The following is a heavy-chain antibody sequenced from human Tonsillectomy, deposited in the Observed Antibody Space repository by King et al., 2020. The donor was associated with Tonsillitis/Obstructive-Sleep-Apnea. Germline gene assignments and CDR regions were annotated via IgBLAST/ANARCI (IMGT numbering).Heavy chain of an antibody. V-gene: IGHV4-31*02. CDR2: ISHSGIT. D-gene: IGHD5-18*01. CDR1: GGSITTVGYY. CDR3: ARDGGRSYGHDY. J-gene: IGHJ4*02. Sequence: QLQESGPGQVKPSQTLSLTCSVSGGSITTVGYYWAWIRQHPGKGMEWIGYISHSGITNYNPSLKSRITVSLDTSKSQFSLKINSVTAADPAMYYCARDGGRSYGHDYWGQGTLVTVSS.